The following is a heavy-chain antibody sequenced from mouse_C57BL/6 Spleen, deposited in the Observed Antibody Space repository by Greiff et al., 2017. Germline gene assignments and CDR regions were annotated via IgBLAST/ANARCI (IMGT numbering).Heavy chain of an antibody. V-gene: IGHV1-69*01. CDR3: ARRGGTFDY. CDR2: IDPSDSYT. J-gene: IGHJ2*01. Sequence: QVQLQQPGAELVMPGASVKLSCKASGYTFTSYWMHWVKQRPGQGLEWIGEIDPSDSYTYYNQKFKGKSTLTVDKSSSTAYMQLSSLTSEDSAVYYCARRGGTFDYWGQGTTLTVSS. CDR1: GYTFTSYW. D-gene: IGHD1-1*02.